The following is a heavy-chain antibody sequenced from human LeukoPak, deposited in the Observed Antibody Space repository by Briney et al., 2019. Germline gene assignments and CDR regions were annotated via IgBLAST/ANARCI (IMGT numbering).Heavy chain of an antibody. D-gene: IGHD5-18*01. CDR1: GGSISSGGYY. CDR2: IYYSGST. Sequence: SETLSPTCTVSGGSISSGGYYWSWIRQHPGKGLEWIGYIYYSGSTYYNPSLKSRVTISVDTSKNQFSLKLSSVTAADTAVYYCARGDVDTAMVTFFDYWGQGTLVTVSS. CDR3: ARGDVDTAMVTFFDY. V-gene: IGHV4-31*03. J-gene: IGHJ4*02.